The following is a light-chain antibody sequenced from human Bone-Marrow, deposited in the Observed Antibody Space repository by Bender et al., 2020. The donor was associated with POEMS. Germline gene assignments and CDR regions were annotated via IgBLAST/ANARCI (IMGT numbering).Light chain of an antibody. Sequence: QSALTQPASVSGSPGQSITISCTGTSSDVGSYNLVSWYQQHPGKAPKLMIYAVTKRPSGVSTRFSASKSGNTASLTISGLQAEDEADYYCSAFASGSTVVFGGGTKLTVL. V-gene: IGLV2-14*02. CDR3: SAFASGSTVV. J-gene: IGLJ2*01. CDR1: SSDVGSYNL. CDR2: AVT.